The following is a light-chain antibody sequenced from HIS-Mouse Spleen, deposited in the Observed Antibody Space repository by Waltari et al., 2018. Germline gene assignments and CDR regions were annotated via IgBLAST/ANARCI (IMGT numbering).Light chain of an antibody. J-gene: IGLJ2*01. Sequence: SYELTQPPSVSVSPGQTARNTCSGDALPKTYAYWYQQKSGQAPVLVIYEDSKRPSGIPERFSGSSSGTMATLTISGAQVEDEADYYCYSTDSSGNHKEVFGGGTKLTVL. V-gene: IGLV3-10*01. CDR3: YSTDSSGNHKEV. CDR2: EDS. CDR1: ALPKTY.